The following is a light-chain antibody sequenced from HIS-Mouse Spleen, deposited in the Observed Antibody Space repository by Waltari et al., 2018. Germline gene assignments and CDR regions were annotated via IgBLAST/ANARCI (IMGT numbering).Light chain of an antibody. Sequence: SYVLTQPPSVSVAPGKTARITCGGNNIGSKSVNWYQQQPGQAPVLVVYDVSDRPSGIPERFSGSNSGNTATLTISRVEAGDEADYYCQVWDSSSDHVVFGGGTKLTVL. CDR3: QVWDSSSDHVV. V-gene: IGLV3-21*03. CDR2: DVS. J-gene: IGLJ2*01. CDR1: NIGSKS.